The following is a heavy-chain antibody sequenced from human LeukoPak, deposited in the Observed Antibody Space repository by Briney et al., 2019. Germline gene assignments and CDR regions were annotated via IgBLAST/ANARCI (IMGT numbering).Heavy chain of an antibody. V-gene: IGHV4-39*01. Sequence: PSATLSLTCTVSGDSISNTNYYWDWVRRPPGKGLEWIGNVYYGGTTYYTPSLKSRVTISVDSSKNQFSLKLRSVTAADTGVYYCAASEGKYASGWYASYYFDSWGRGTLVAVST. J-gene: IGHJ4*02. D-gene: IGHD6-19*01. CDR2: VYYGGTT. CDR3: AASEGKYASGWYASYYFDS. CDR1: GDSISNTNYY.